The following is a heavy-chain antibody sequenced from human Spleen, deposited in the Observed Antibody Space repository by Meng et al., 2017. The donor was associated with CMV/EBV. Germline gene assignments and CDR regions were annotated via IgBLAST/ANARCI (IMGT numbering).Heavy chain of an antibody. CDR3: AHRPSSSYFDY. J-gene: IGHJ4*02. D-gene: IGHD2-2*01. Sequence: TFSGFSPSTSNVGVGWIRHPPGKALEWLALIYWNDDKYYRPSLKSRLTISKDTSKNQVVLTMTNMDPADTATYYCAHRPSSSYFDYWGLGTLVTVSS. CDR2: IYWNDDK. CDR1: GFSPSTSNVG. V-gene: IGHV2-5*01.